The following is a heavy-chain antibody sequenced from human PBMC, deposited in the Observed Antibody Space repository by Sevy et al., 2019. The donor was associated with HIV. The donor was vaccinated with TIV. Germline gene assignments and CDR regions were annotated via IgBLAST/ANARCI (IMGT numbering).Heavy chain of an antibody. CDR1: GFTFRSYS. Sequence: GGSLRLSCAASGFTFRSYSMHWVRLAPGKGLEWLTRLSYDGRNTDYADSVKTRFTISRDNSNNTLYLQMNSLRPEDTAVYYCARASVSGIFFYYGLDIWGQGTTVTVSS. J-gene: IGHJ6*02. CDR3: ARASVSGIFFYYGLDI. D-gene: IGHD1-20*01. V-gene: IGHV3-30*04. CDR2: LSYDGRNT.